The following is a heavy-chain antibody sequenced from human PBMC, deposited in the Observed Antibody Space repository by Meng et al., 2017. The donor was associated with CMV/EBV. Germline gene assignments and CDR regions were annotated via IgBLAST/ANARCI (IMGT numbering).Heavy chain of an antibody. CDR3: ARPPHSYHYGMDV. CDR2: ISYDGSNK. V-gene: IGHV3-30*04. Sequence: GGSLRLSCAASGLTFSSYAMHWVRQAPGKGLEWVAVISYDGSNKYYADSVKGRFTISRDNSKNTLYLQMNSLRAEDTAVYYAARPPHSYHYGMDVWGQGTTVTVSS. J-gene: IGHJ6*02. CDR1: GLTFSSYA. D-gene: IGHD6-6*01.